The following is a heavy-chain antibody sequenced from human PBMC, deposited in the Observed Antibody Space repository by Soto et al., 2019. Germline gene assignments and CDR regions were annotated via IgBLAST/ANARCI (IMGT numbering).Heavy chain of an antibody. Sequence: GGSLSLSCAASGFTFSSAAISWVRQAPGKGLEWVSAVSANGQGIYYADSVRGRFTISRDNSKNTVFLHMDSLSAEDTAVDYCARDWGENQTDDDDSSGSGFFDYWGQGTLVTVSS. V-gene: IGHV3-23*01. J-gene: IGHJ4*02. CDR2: VSANGQGI. CDR1: GFTFSSAA. D-gene: IGHD3-22*01. CDR3: ARDWGENQTDDDDSSGSGFFDY.